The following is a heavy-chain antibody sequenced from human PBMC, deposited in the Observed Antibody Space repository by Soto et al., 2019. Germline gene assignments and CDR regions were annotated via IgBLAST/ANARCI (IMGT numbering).Heavy chain of an antibody. CDR3: VRQAGGASTPGDDY. CDR1: GYTFDAFD. CDR2: MNPYTGET. V-gene: IGHV1-8*01. D-gene: IGHD2-15*01. J-gene: IGHJ4*02. Sequence: QVQLVQSGAEVRKPGASVRVSCKASGYTFDAFDIHWVRQATGQGLELMGWMNPYTGETAYTQTFRGRVSMTRDTSVRTAYRELTSLTSEDSAIYFCVRQAGGASTPGDDYWGQGTLVTVSS.